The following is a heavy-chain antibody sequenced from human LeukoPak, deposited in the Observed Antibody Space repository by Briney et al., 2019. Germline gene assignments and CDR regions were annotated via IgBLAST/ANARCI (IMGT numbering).Heavy chain of an antibody. D-gene: IGHD6-13*01. CDR2: INTSGST. CDR3: AREGCTSSWYSGYYYFDY. V-gene: IGHV4-61*02. Sequence: SETLSLTCTVSGGSISSGSYFWTWIRQPAGKRLEWIGRINTSGSTNYNPSLKSRVTISVDTSKNQFSLKLSSVTAADTAVFFCAREGCTSSWYSGYYYFDYWGQGTLVTVSS. CDR1: GGSISSGSYF. J-gene: IGHJ4*02.